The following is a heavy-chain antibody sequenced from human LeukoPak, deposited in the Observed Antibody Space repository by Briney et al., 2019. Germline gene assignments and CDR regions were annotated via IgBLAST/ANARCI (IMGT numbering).Heavy chain of an antibody. V-gene: IGHV4-59*01. J-gene: IGHJ4*02. CDR1: GGSISSYY. CDR3: ARGPGPTYCGGDCYD. D-gene: IGHD2-21*02. Sequence: SXXLSLTCTVSGGSISSYYWSWIRQPPGKGLEWIGYIYYSGSTNYNPSLKSRVTISVDTSKNQFSLKLSSVTAADTAVYYCARGPGPTYCGGDCYDWGQGTLVTVSS. CDR2: IYYSGST.